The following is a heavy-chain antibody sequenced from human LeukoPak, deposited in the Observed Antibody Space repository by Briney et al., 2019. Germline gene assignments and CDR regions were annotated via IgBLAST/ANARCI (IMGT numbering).Heavy chain of an antibody. J-gene: IGHJ4*02. CDR2: FKSKYNQV. Sequence: GGSLRLSCVASGFTFSDYAMNWVRQAPGKGLEWVSTFKSKYNQVYYAESARGRFTITTDNSKNTVYLQMNSLRAEDTALYYCARSVPDYTRFDYWGQGALVTASS. CDR1: GFTFSDYA. CDR3: ARSVPDYTRFDY. D-gene: IGHD4-11*01. V-gene: IGHV3-23*05.